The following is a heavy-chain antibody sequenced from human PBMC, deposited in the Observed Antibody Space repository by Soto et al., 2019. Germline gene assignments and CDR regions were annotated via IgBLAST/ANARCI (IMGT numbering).Heavy chain of an antibody. Sequence: GASVKVSCKASGFSFRDSAVHWVRQARGHRLEWIGWIVVGGGSTNFAQKFQDRVTITRDMSTSTVDMELSSLRSEDTAVYYCAAEMFRSGLADIDVWGQGTTVTVSS. CDR3: AAEMFRSGLADIDV. J-gene: IGHJ6*02. V-gene: IGHV1-58*01. CDR1: GFSFRDSA. D-gene: IGHD3-10*02. CDR2: IVVGGGST.